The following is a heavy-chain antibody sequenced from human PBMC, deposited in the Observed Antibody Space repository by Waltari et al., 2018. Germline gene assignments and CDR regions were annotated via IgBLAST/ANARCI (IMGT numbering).Heavy chain of an antibody. CDR1: GGMFSGYG. CDR3: TRSYSSSTLDAFEI. D-gene: IGHD3-22*01. Sequence: QVQLVQSGAEVKKPGSSVKVSCKASGGMFSGYGISWVRQAPGQGPEWKGGISLTLTTTNYTQKFQGRVTITADEFTSTVSMELSSLTSEDTAVYYCTRSYSSSTLDAFEIWGQGTKVTVSS. V-gene: IGHV1-69*01. J-gene: IGHJ3*02. CDR2: ISLTLTTT.